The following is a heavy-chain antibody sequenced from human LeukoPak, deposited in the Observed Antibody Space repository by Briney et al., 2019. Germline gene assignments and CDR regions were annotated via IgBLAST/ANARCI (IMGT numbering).Heavy chain of an antibody. D-gene: IGHD3-10*01. CDR2: INPNSDGT. Sequence: ASVKVSCKASGYTFTGYYMHWVRQAPGQGLEWMGWINPNSDGTIYAQKFQGRVTMTRDTSISTVYMELSSLRSEDTAVYYCARGPRTDVLLWFGERADVWGKGTTVTISS. CDR3: ARGPRTDVLLWFGERADV. CDR1: GYTFTGYY. J-gene: IGHJ6*04. V-gene: IGHV1-2*02.